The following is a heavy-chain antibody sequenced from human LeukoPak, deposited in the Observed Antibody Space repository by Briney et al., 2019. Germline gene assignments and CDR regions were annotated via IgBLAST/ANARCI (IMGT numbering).Heavy chain of an antibody. CDR3: ARVRYSSGWPDY. V-gene: IGHV4-59*01. J-gene: IGHJ4*02. CDR1: GGSISSYY. D-gene: IGHD6-19*01. Sequence: SETLSLTCTVSGGSISSYYWSWLRQPPGKGLEWIGYIYYSGSTNYNPSLKSRVTISVDTSKNQFSLKLSSVTAADTAVYYCARVRYSSGWPDYWGQGTLVTVSS. CDR2: IYYSGST.